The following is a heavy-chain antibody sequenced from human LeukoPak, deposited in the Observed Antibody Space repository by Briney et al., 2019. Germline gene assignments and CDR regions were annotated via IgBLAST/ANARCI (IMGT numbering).Heavy chain of an antibody. J-gene: IGHJ5*02. Sequence: SETLFLTCAVYGGSFSGYYWSWIRQPPGKGLEWIGEINHSGSTNYNPSLKSRVTISVDTSKNQFSLKLSSVTAADTAVYYCAARYSSSSGRKKTNWFDPWGQGTLVTVSS. CDR1: GGSFSGYY. V-gene: IGHV4-34*01. CDR3: AARYSSSSGRKKTNWFDP. D-gene: IGHD6-6*01. CDR2: INHSGST.